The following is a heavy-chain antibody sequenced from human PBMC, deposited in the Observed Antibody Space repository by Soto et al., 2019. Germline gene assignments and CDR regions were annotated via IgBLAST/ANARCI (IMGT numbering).Heavy chain of an antibody. Sequence: QITVKESGLTLVKPTETLTLTCTFSGFSLNTYGMGVGWIRQPPGKALEWLALIYWDDDKRYSPSLRSRLTITWDPYSDQVELTMPILDLDDTATYYCARLNRGVYDSGRVWEKFGYWGQGILVTVSS. CDR3: ARLNRGVYDSGRVWEKFGY. D-gene: IGHD5-12*01. J-gene: IGHJ4*02. V-gene: IGHV2-5*02. CDR2: IYWDDDK. CDR1: GFSLNTYGMG.